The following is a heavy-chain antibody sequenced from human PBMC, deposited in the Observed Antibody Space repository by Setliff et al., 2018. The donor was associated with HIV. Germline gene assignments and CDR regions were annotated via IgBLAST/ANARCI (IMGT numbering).Heavy chain of an antibody. Sequence: GGSLRLSCAASGFTFSSNTMNWVRQAPGKGLEWVSYISSSSSTIYYADSVKGRFTISRDNSKNTLYVQMNSLRAEDTAVYYCARDQLAMVRRNGMDVWGQGTTVTVSS. CDR1: GFTFSSNT. CDR2: ISSSSSTI. D-gene: IGHD3-10*01. CDR3: ARDQLAMVRRNGMDV. J-gene: IGHJ6*02. V-gene: IGHV3-48*01.